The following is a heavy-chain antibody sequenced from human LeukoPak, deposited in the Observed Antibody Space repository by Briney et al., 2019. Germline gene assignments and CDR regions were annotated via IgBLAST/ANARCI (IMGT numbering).Heavy chain of an antibody. J-gene: IGHJ5*02. D-gene: IGHD1-26*01. V-gene: IGHV1-24*01. CDR3: ATDGWELPNNWFDP. CDR1: GYTLTELS. CDR2: FDPEDGET. Sequence: ASVKVSCKVSGYTLTELSMHWVRRAPGKGLEWMGGFDPEDGETIYAQKFQGRVTMTEDTSTDTAYMELSSLRSEDTAVYYCATDGWELPNNWFDPWGQGTLVTVSS.